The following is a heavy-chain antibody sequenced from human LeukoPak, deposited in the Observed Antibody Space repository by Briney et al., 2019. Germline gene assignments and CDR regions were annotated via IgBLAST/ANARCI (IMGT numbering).Heavy chain of an antibody. Sequence: TGGSLRLSCAASGFTFSTYWMSWVRQAPGKGLEWVANIKQDGSEKHYVDSVKGRFTISRDNAKNSLYLQMNSLRAEDTAMYYCARDSAGNDDWGQGTLVTVSS. D-gene: IGHD6-13*01. V-gene: IGHV3-7*01. J-gene: IGHJ4*02. CDR3: ARDSAGNDD. CDR2: IKQDGSEK. CDR1: GFTFSTYW.